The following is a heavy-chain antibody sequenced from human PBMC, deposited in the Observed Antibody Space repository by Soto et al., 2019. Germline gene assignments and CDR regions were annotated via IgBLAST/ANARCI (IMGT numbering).Heavy chain of an antibody. Sequence: EVQLLESGGGLVQPGGSLEVSCRASGFNFGNYAMSWVRQAPGKGPEWVSSVGGDASDTHYADSVRGRFTISRDNSKNTLYLHMNSLRAEDTAIYFCAKDFIPRNSIYDPFDIWVQGTTVSVSS. V-gene: IGHV3-23*01. CDR3: AKDFIPRNSIYDPFDI. CDR2: VGGDASDT. CDR1: GFNFGNYA. D-gene: IGHD2-21*01. J-gene: IGHJ3*02.